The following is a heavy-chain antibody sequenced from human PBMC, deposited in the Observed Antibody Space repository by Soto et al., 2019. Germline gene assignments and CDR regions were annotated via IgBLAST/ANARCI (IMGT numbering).Heavy chain of an antibody. D-gene: IGHD6-19*01. J-gene: IGHJ4*02. CDR2: ISGSGGST. CDR3: AKRGAGHYFDY. Sequence: GGSLRLSCAASGFTFSSYAMSWVRQAPGKGLEWVSVISGSGGSTYYADSVKGRFTISRDNSKNTLYLQMNILRAEDTAVYYCAKRGAGHYFDYWGQGTQVTFSS. V-gene: IGHV3-23*01. CDR1: GFTFSSYA.